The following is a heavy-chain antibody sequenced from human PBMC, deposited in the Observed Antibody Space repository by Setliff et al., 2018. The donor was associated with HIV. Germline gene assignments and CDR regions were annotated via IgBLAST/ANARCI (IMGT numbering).Heavy chain of an antibody. V-gene: IGHV3-33*01. J-gene: IGHJ6*03. Sequence: GGSLRLSCAASGFTFSTYGMHWVRQAPGKGLEWVAIIYYDGSNKYYADSVKGRFTISRDNSKNTLYLQMNSLSAEDTAVYYCARGESRNMFYYFYMDVWGKGTTVTVSS. CDR3: ARGESRNMFYYFYMDV. CDR1: GFTFSTYG. D-gene: IGHD3-10*02. CDR2: IYYDGSNK.